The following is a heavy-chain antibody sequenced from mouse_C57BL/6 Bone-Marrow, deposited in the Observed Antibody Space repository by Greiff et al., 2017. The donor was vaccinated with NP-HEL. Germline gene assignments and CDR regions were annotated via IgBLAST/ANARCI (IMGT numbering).Heavy chain of an antibody. V-gene: IGHV1-78*01. CDR2: IYPRDGST. CDR3: ARNWNAMDY. CDR1: VYTFTDHT. J-gene: IGHJ4*01. Sequence: VPLQQSDAAFVKPGASVKISCKVSVYTFTDHTLHWMKQRPVQGLDWIGYIYPRDGSTKYNEKFKGKATLTADKSSSTAYMQLNSLTSEDSAVYFCARNWNAMDYWGQGTSVTVSS.